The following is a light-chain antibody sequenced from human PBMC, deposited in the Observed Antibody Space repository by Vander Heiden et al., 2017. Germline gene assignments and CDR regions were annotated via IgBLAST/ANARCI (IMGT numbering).Light chain of an antibody. CDR1: TSNIGNNY. CDR2: DNN. J-gene: IGLJ3*02. Sequence: QSVLTQPPSVSAAPGQTVTLSCSGSTSNIGNNYVSWYQQLPGTAPKLLISDNNKRPSGIPDRFSGSKSGTSATLGITGLQTGDEADYYCGTWDSSLSAGVFGGGTKLTV. CDR3: GTWDSSLSAGV. V-gene: IGLV1-51*01.